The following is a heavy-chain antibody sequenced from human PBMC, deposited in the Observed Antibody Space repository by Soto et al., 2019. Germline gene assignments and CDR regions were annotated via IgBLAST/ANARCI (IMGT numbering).Heavy chain of an antibody. CDR1: GGSVSSGGYY. Sequence: QVQLQESGPGLVKPSQTLSLTCSVSGGSVSSGGYYWSWIRQHPGKGLEWIGYIYSSGSTYYNPSLKSRVSISIDTSKSPFSLRLNSVTAADTAVYYCARDLVRGVGDYWGQGTLVTVSS. CDR2: IYSSGST. CDR3: ARDLVRGVGDY. J-gene: IGHJ4*02. V-gene: IGHV4-31*03. D-gene: IGHD3-10*01.